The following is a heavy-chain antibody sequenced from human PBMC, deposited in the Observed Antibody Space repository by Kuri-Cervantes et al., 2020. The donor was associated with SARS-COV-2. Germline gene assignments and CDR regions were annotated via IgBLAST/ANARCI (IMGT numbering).Heavy chain of an antibody. D-gene: IGHD3-3*01. CDR3: ARVSALRFLERVNAFDI. V-gene: IGHV4-34*01. CDR2: INHSGST. CDR1: GGSFSGYY. J-gene: IGHJ3*02. Sequence: SQTLSLTCAVYGGSFSGYYWSWIRQPPGKGLEWIGEINHSGSTNYNPSLKSRVTISVDTSKNQFSLKLSSVTAADTAVYYCARVSALRFLERVNAFDIWGQGTMVTVSS.